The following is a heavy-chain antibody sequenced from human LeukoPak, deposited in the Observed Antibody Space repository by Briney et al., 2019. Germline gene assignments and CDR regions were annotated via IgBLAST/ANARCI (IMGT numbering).Heavy chain of an antibody. Sequence: PGGSLRLSCAASGFTFSRYSMNWVRQAPGKGLEWVSSISSSVNYIYYADSVRGRFTISRDNAKNSLYLQMKSLRVEDTGVYYCARDAGGRTQREGWFDPWGQGTLVTVSS. CDR1: GFTFSRYS. CDR3: ARDAGGRTQREGWFDP. D-gene: IGHD1-26*01. CDR2: ISSSVNYI. V-gene: IGHV3-21*01. J-gene: IGHJ5*02.